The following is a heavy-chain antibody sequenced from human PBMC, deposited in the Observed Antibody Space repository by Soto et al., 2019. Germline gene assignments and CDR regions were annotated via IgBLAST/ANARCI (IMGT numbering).Heavy chain of an antibody. Sequence: QVQLQESGPGLVKPSETLSLTCTVSGGSISSYYWSWIRQPPEKGLEWIGYIYYSGNTNYNPSLKSRVTISVDTSKNQFSLKLSSVSAADTAVYYCARHLGYDSSGYYRNWFDPWVQGTLVTVSS. CDR3: ARHLGYDSSGYYRNWFDP. CDR1: GGSISSYY. D-gene: IGHD3-22*01. V-gene: IGHV4-59*08. CDR2: IYYSGNT. J-gene: IGHJ5*02.